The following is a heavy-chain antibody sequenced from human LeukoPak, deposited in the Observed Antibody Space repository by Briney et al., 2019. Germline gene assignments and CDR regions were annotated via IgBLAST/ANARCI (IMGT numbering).Heavy chain of an antibody. J-gene: IGHJ5*02. D-gene: IGHD6-13*01. CDR1: GFTFSSYS. Sequence: PGGSLRLSCAASGFTFSSYSMNWVRQAPGKGPEWVSSISSSSSYIYYADSVKGRFTISRDNAKNSLYLQMNSLRAEDTAVYYCAKDFHGYSSSWSNWFDPWGQGTLVTVSP. CDR2: ISSSSSYI. V-gene: IGHV3-21*01. CDR3: AKDFHGYSSSWSNWFDP.